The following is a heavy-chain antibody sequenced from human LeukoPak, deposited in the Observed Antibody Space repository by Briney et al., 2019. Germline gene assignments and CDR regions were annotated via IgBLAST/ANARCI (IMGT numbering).Heavy chain of an antibody. Sequence: GGSLRLSCAASGFTFSNYSMNWVRQAPGKGLEWVSSISSRSSYIYYADSVKGRFTISRDNAKNSLYLQMNSLKTEDTAVYYCTRTSDILTGYTPREAYYYYYHMDVWGKGTTVTISS. D-gene: IGHD3-9*01. CDR2: ISSRSSYI. CDR3: TRTSDILTGYTPREAYYYYYHMDV. J-gene: IGHJ6*03. V-gene: IGHV3-21*04. CDR1: GFTFSNYS.